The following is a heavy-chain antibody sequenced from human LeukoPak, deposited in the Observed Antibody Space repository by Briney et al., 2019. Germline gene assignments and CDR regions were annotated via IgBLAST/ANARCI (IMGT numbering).Heavy chain of an antibody. CDR2: ISRPSSYI. D-gene: IGHD3-3*01. V-gene: IGHV3-21*01. J-gene: IGHJ6*02. CDR1: GFTFSSYS. CDR3: ARDHPPLLYYDFWSGYYSYYGMDV. Sequence: GGSLRLSCAASGFTFSSYSMNWVRQAPGKGLEWVSSISRPSSYIYYADSVKGRFTISRDNAKNSLYLQMNSLRAEDTAVYYCARDHPPLLYYDFWSGYYSYYGMDVWGQGTTVTVSS.